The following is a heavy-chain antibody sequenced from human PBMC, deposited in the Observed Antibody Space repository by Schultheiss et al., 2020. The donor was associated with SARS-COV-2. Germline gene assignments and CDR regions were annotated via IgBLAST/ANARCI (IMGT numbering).Heavy chain of an antibody. V-gene: IGHV3-11*06. J-gene: IGHJ4*02. Sequence: GGSLRLSCAASGFTFSDYYMSWIRQAPGKGLEWVSYISSSSSYTNYADSVKGRFTISRDNAKNSLYLQMNSLRAEDTAVYYCAKKNRGDNPFDDWGQGTLVTVSS. D-gene: IGHD2/OR15-2a*01. CDR1: GFTFSDYY. CDR3: AKKNRGDNPFDD. CDR2: ISSSSSYT.